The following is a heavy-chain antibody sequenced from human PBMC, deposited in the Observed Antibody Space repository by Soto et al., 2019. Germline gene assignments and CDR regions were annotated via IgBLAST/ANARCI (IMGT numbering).Heavy chain of an antibody. CDR3: AKDFIAAAGYYYYGMDV. D-gene: IGHD6-13*01. Sequence: GESLKISCAASGFTFSSYGMHWVRQAPGKGLEWVAVISYDGSNKYYADSVKGRFTISRDNSKNTLYLQMNSLRAEDTAVYFCAKDFIAAAGYYYYGMDVWGQGATVTVSS. V-gene: IGHV3-30*18. CDR2: ISYDGSNK. J-gene: IGHJ6*02. CDR1: GFTFSSYG.